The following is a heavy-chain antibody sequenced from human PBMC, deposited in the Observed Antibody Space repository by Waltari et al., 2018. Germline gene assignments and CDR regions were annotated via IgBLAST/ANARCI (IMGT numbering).Heavy chain of an antibody. Sequence: QVQLVQSGAEVKKPGASVKVSCKASGYTFTGYYMHWVRQAPGQGLEWMGRINPNSGGTNYAQKFQGRVTMTRDTSISTAYMELSRLRSDDTAVYYCARETGTSYYYYYYYMDVWGKGTTVTVSS. V-gene: IGHV1-2*06. CDR1: GYTFTGYY. J-gene: IGHJ6*03. CDR2: INPNSGGT. D-gene: IGHD1-7*01. CDR3: ARETGTSYYYYYYYMDV.